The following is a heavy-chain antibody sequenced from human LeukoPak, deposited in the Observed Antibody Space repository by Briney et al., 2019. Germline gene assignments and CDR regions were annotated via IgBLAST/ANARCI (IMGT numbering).Heavy chain of an antibody. CDR1: GGTFSSYA. J-gene: IGHJ4*02. CDR2: IIPIFGTA. V-gene: IGHV1-69*06. CDR3: ASNLLTGYLKGNYFDY. Sequence: SVKVSCKASGGTFSSYAISWVRQAPGQGLEWMGGIIPIFGTANYAQKFQGRVTITADKSTSTAYMELSSPRSEDTAVYYCASNLLTGYLKGNYFDYWGQGTLVTVSS. D-gene: IGHD3-9*01.